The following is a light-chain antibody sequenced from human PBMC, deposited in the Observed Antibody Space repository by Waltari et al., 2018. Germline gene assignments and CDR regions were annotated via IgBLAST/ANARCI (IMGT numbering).Light chain of an antibody. Sequence: QSVLTQPPSVSGAPGQRVTISCVGNSSNLGSYYVYWYQQLPGMAPKLLIYDNNKRPSGISDRFSGSKSGTSASRTITGLQTEDEADYFCQSYGSSLSGYIFGVGTRLTVL. CDR1: SSNLGSYY. CDR3: QSYGSSLSGYI. CDR2: DNN. J-gene: IGLJ1*01. V-gene: IGLV1-40*01.